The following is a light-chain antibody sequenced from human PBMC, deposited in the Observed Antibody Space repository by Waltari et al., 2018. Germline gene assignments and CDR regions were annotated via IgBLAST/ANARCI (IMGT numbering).Light chain of an antibody. V-gene: IGLV2-23*02. CDR3: CSYAGRGTYV. CDR2: EVT. CDR1: TSDVGNYDL. Sequence: QSALTQPASVSGTPGQSITISCTGTTSDVGNYDLVSWYQNHPGKAPKPLICEVTTRPWGFSCLFSGSQSGSTSSLMISGLQPDDEAYYYCCSYAGRGTYVFGSGTKVTVL. J-gene: IGLJ1*01.